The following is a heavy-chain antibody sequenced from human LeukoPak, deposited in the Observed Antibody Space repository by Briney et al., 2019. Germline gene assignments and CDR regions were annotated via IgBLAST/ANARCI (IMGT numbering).Heavy chain of an antibody. V-gene: IGHV4-59*01. J-gene: IGHJ5*02. CDR3: ARDYARGIRGYSFGPNWFDP. CDR1: GGSISSYY. CDR2: IYYSGST. D-gene: IGHD5-18*01. Sequence: SETLSLTCSVSGGSISSYYWSWIRQPPGKGLEWIGYIYYSGSTNYNPSLKSRVTISVDTSKNQFSLKLSSVTAADTAVYYCARDYARGIRGYSFGPNWFDPWGQGTLVTVSS.